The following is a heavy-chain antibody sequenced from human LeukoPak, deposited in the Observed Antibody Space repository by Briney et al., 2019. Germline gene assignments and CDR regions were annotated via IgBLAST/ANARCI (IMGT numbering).Heavy chain of an antibody. CDR3: ARDSRLLADY. CDR1: GYTFTGPY. Sequence: GASVKVSCKASGYTFTGPYIHWMRQAPGQGLEWMGWINPNSGGTKYAQKLQGRVTMTTDTSTSTAYMELRSLRSDDTAVYYCARDSRLLADYWGQGTLVTVSS. V-gene: IGHV1-2*02. D-gene: IGHD1-26*01. J-gene: IGHJ4*02. CDR2: INPNSGGT.